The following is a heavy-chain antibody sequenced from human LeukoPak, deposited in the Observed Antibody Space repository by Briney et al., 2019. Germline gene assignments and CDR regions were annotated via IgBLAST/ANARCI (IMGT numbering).Heavy chain of an antibody. V-gene: IGHV3-23*01. CDR1: GFTFSSSA. J-gene: IGHJ4*02. CDR3: AKGYCVNDKCSNYDY. D-gene: IGHD2-8*01. CDR2: ITGSGDYT. Sequence: GGSLRLSCAASGFTFSSSAMGWVRQAPGKGLEWVSSITGSGDYTYYADSVKGRFTISRDNSKNTMYLQMNSLRAEDTAVYYCAKGYCVNDKCSNYDYWGQGTLVTVSS.